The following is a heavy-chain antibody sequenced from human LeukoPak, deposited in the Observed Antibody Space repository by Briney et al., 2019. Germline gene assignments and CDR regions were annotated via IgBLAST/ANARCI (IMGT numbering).Heavy chain of an antibody. D-gene: IGHD4-17*01. J-gene: IGHJ4*02. V-gene: IGHV3-23*01. CDR2: ISGSGGST. CDR1: GFTFSSYA. CDR3: ARENGDYHYFDY. Sequence: GGSLRLSCAASGFTFSSYAMSWVRQAPGKGLEWVSAISGSGGSTYYADSVKGRFTISRDNSKNTLYLQMNSLRAEDTAVYCCARENGDYHYFDYWGQGTLVTVSS.